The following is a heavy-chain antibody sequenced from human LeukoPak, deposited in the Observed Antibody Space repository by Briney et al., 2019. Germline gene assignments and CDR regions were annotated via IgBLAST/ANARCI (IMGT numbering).Heavy chain of an antibody. Sequence: QPRGSLRLSCVASGFAFRNYWMYWVRQGPGKGLVWLSRINPDGSTTTYADSVKGRFTISRDNSKNTLYLQMNSLRAEDTAVYYCARILDSAWGELGYWGQGTLVTVSS. D-gene: IGHD6-19*01. CDR1: GFAFRNYW. V-gene: IGHV3-74*01. J-gene: IGHJ4*02. CDR3: ARILDSAWGELGY. CDR2: INPDGSTT.